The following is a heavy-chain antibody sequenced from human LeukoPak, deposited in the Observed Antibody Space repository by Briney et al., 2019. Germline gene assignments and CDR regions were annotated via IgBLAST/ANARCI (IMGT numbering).Heavy chain of an antibody. CDR2: ISYDGSNK. Sequence: GGSLRLSCAASGITFSTYGMHWVRQAPGKGLEWVAVISYDGSNKYYADSVKGRFTIPRDNSKNTLYLQMNSLNSLRAEDTAVYYCAKDRGGFSYYYYGMDVWGQGTTVIVSS. D-gene: IGHD3-10*01. J-gene: IGHJ6*02. CDR1: GITFSTYG. CDR3: AKDRGGFSYYYYGMDV. V-gene: IGHV3-30*18.